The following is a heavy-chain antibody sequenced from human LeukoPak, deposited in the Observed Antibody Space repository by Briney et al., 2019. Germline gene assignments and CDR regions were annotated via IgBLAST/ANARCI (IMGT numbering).Heavy chain of an antibody. V-gene: IGHV3-30-3*01. Sequence: SCKASGYTFTSYGISWVRQAPGKGLEWVAVISYDGSNKYYADSVKGRFTISRDNSKNTLYLQMNSLRAEDTAVYYCARGAQGTIFGVVITQWGQGTLVTVSS. CDR3: ARGAQGTIFGVVITQ. D-gene: IGHD3-3*01. CDR1: GYTFTSYG. CDR2: ISYDGSNK. J-gene: IGHJ4*02.